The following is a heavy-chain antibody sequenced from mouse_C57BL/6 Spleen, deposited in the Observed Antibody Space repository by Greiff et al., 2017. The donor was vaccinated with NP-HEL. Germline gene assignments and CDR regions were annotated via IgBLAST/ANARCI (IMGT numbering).Heavy chain of an antibody. V-gene: IGHV1-69*01. D-gene: IGHD1-1*01. Sequence: QVQLQQPGAELVMPGASVKLSCKASGYTFTSYWMHWVKQRTGQGLEWIGEIDPTDSYTNYNQKFKGKSTLTVDKSSSTANMPLSSLTSEDSAVYYCSRRYDYGSSYAVSTMTYWGQGTSVTVSS. CDR1: GYTFTSYW. CDR3: SRRYDYGSSYAVSTMTY. J-gene: IGHJ4*01. CDR2: IDPTDSYT.